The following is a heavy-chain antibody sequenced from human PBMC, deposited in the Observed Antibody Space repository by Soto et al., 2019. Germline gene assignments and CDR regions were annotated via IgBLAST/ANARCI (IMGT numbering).Heavy chain of an antibody. CDR2: ISPYTGNT. V-gene: IGHV1-18*01. CDR1: GYIFVNYG. CDR3: VMVDNYVTPTPQDV. J-gene: IGHJ6*02. Sequence: QVQLVQSGDEVKKPGASVKVSCKASGYIFVNYGIAWVRQAPGQGLERMGWISPYTGNTHSATKVQGRLTMTTDTSPSTAYMDLGSLTSDDTAVYYCVMVDNYVTPTPQDVWGQGTTVTVSS. D-gene: IGHD3-16*01.